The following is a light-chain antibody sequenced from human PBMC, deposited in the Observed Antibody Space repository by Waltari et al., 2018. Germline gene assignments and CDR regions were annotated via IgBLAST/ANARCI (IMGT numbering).Light chain of an antibody. CDR2: GAS. CDR1: QSVSSSY. CDR3: QQYGSSPVYT. Sequence: EIVLTQSPGTLSLSPGERATLSCRASQSVSSSYLAWYQQKPGQAPRLLLYGASSRATGIPDRFSGSGSGTDFTLTISRLEPEDFAVYYCQQYGSSPVYTFGQGTKLEIK. V-gene: IGKV3-20*01. J-gene: IGKJ2*01.